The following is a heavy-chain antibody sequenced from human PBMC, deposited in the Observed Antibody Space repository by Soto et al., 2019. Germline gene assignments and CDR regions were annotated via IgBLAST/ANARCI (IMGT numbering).Heavy chain of an antibody. CDR1: GFTFSGSA. Sequence: GGSLRLSCAASGFTFSGSAMHWVRQASGKGLEWVGRIRSKANSYATAYAASVKGRFTISRDDSKNTAYLQMNSLKTEDTAVYYCTRRCSGGSCYDYYHYYMAVWGKGTAVTVYS. V-gene: IGHV3-73*01. CDR2: IRSKANSYAT. J-gene: IGHJ6*03. D-gene: IGHD2-15*01. CDR3: TRRCSGGSCYDYYHYYMAV.